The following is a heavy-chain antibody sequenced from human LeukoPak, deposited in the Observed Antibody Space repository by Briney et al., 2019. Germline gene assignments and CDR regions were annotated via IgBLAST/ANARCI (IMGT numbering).Heavy chain of an antibody. Sequence: GGSLRLSCAASGFTFSSYGMHWVRQAPGKGLEWVAVISYDGSNKYYADSVKGRFTISRDNPKNTLHLQMNSLRPEDTAVYYCASCSQWLVTEFDYWGQGTLVTVSS. J-gene: IGHJ4*02. V-gene: IGHV3-30*19. CDR3: ASCSQWLVTEFDY. CDR1: GFTFSSYG. CDR2: ISYDGSNK. D-gene: IGHD6-19*01.